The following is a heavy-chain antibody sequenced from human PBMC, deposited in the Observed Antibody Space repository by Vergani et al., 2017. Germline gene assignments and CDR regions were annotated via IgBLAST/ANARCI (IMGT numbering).Heavy chain of an antibody. Sequence: EVQLVESGGGLVKPGGSLRLSCAASGFTFSSYSMNWVRQAPGKGLEWVSSISSSSSYIYYADSVKGRFTISRDNAKNSLYLQMNSLRAEATAVYYCARGRTLSYYYDSSGSDDYWGQGTLVTVSS. CDR3: ARGRTLSYYYDSSGSDDY. CDR2: ISSSSSYI. D-gene: IGHD3-22*01. J-gene: IGHJ4*02. V-gene: IGHV3-21*01. CDR1: GFTFSSYS.